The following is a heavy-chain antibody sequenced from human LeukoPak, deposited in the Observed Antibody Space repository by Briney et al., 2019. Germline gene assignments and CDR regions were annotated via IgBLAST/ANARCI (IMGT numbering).Heavy chain of an antibody. CDR3: ARDKTNMWEYNWFDP. CDR1: GGSISSGGYS. CDR2: IYYSGST. J-gene: IGHJ5*02. V-gene: IGHV4-30-4*07. D-gene: IGHD1-26*01. Sequence: RPSETLSLTCAVSGGSISSGGYSWSWIRQPPGKGLEWIGYIYYSGSTYYNPSLKSRVTISVDTSKNQFSLKLRSVAAADTAVYYCARDKTNMWEYNWFDPWGQGTLVTVSA.